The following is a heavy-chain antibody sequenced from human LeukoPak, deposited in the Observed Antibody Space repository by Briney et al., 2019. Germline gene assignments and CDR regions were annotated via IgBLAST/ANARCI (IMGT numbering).Heavy chain of an antibody. CDR3: ARVEEAGYSSGWYSSGHYYYGMDV. V-gene: IGHV4-31*03. CDR1: GGSISSGGSY. J-gene: IGHJ6*02. D-gene: IGHD6-19*01. CDR2: IYYSGST. Sequence: SQTLSLTCTVSGGSISSGGSYWSWIRQHPGKGLEWIGYIYYSGSTYYNPSLKSRVTISVDTSKNQFSLKLSSVTAADTAVYYCARVEEAGYSSGWYSSGHYYYGMDVWGQGTTVTVSS.